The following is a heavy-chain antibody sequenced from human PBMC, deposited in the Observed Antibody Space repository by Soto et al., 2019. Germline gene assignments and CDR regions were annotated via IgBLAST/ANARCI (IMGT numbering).Heavy chain of an antibody. CDR1: GDSVSSNSAG. D-gene: IGHD1-26*01. CDR3: ARGEQYSGRIFDY. V-gene: IGHV6-1*01. J-gene: IGHJ4*01. CDR2: TYYRYKWYY. Sequence: QVQLQQSGPGLVKPSQTLSLTCAITGDSVSSNSAGWSWVRQSPSRGLEWLGRTYYRYKWYYEYAVSVRGRITITPDTSKNQYSLQLNSVTPEDTAVYFCARGEQYSGRIFDYWGQGTLVTVSS.